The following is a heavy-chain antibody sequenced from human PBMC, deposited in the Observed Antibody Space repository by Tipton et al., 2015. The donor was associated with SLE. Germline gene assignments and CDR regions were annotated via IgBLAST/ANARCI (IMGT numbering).Heavy chain of an antibody. D-gene: IGHD1-14*01. CDR2: IRSKANSDAT. V-gene: IGHV3-73*01. Sequence: SLRLSCAASGFTFSGSAMHWVRQASGKGLEWVGHIRSKANSDATAYTSSVERRFTLSRDDSKNTAYLQMDSLKTDDTAVYYFTRQPVDLRTPPPYDYYYMDVWGKGTTVTVSS. CDR3: TRQPVDLRTPPPYDYYYMDV. CDR1: GFTFSGSA. J-gene: IGHJ6*03.